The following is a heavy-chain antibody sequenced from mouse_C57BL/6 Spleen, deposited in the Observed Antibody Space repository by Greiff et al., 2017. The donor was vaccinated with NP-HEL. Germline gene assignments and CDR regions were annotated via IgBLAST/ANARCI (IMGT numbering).Heavy chain of an antibody. V-gene: IGHV1-72*01. J-gene: IGHJ2*01. CDR1: GYTFTSYW. CDR3: AREEIGYYCYFDY. CDR2: IDPNRGGT. D-gene: IGHD2-3*01. Sequence: VQLQQPGAELVKPGASVKLSCKASGYTFTSYWMHWVKQRPGRGLAWIGRIDPNRGGTKYNEKFKSKATLTVDKPSSTAYMQLSSLTSEDSAVYYCAREEIGYYCYFDYWGQGTTLTVSS.